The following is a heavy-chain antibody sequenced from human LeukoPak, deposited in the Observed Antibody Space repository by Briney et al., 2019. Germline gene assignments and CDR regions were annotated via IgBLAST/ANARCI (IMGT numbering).Heavy chain of an antibody. Sequence: ASVKVSCKASGGTFSSYAISWVRQAPGQGLEWMGWINPNSGGTNYAQKFQGRVTMTRDTSISTAYMELSRLRSDDTAVYYCASTGNWPDLDYWGQGTLVTVSS. D-gene: IGHD1-1*01. V-gene: IGHV1-2*02. J-gene: IGHJ4*02. CDR3: ASTGNWPDLDY. CDR1: GGTFSSYA. CDR2: INPNSGGT.